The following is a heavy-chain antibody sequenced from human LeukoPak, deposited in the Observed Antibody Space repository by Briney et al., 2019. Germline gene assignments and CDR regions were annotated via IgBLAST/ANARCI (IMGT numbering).Heavy chain of an antibody. D-gene: IGHD2-2*01. J-gene: IGHJ6*03. CDR1: GYTFTNYD. Sequence: ASVKVSCKASGYTFTNYDINWVRQATGQGLEWMGWMNPNNGKTGYAEKFQGRVTITRDTSITTAYIEVSSLRSEDTAVYYCAGRARDCSRTSCFNYYYYTDVWGKGTTVTVSS. CDR2: MNPNNGKT. V-gene: IGHV1-8*03. CDR3: AGRARDCSRTSCFNYYYYTDV.